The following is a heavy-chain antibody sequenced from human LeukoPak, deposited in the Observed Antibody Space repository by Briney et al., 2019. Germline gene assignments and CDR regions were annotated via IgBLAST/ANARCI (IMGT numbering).Heavy chain of an antibody. CDR2: IYNTGNT. Sequence: SETLSLTCTVSGGSITNYYTNWIRQPPGKGLEWIGYIYNTGNTKYNPSLKTRVTISGDTSKKQFSLNLRCVPGADTPVYYCARGPWSYFHPGAQGPVVTVPS. V-gene: IGHV4-59*08. D-gene: IGHD2/OR15-2a*01. J-gene: IGHJ5*02. CDR1: GGSITNYY. CDR3: ARGPWSYFHP.